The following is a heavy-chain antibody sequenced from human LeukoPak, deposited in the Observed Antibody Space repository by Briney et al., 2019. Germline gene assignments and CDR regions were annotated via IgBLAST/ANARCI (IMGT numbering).Heavy chain of an antibody. CDR2: IYYSGST. V-gene: IGHV4-39*07. CDR3: ARGGTQATGVLNY. J-gene: IGHJ4*02. CDR1: GGAISSSSYY. D-gene: IGHD3-16*01. Sequence: SETLSLTCTVSGGAISSSSYYWGWIRQPPGKGLEWIGSIYYSGSTYYDPSLKSRVTISVDTSKNQFSMKLSSVTAADTAVYYWARGGTQATGVLNYWAQGPLATVS.